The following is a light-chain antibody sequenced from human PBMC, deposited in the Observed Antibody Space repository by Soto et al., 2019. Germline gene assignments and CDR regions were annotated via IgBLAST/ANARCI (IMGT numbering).Light chain of an antibody. CDR3: TSPTPGSLYV. Sequence: LTQPASVSGSPGQSITISCTLTSIDVGNYNYVSWYQQYPGRVPKLLIYMVSNRPSGVSNRFSGSKSGNTASLTISGLQAEDEADYFCTSPTPGSLYVFGTGTKVTVL. CDR2: MVS. V-gene: IGLV2-14*01. J-gene: IGLJ1*01. CDR1: SIDVGNYNY.